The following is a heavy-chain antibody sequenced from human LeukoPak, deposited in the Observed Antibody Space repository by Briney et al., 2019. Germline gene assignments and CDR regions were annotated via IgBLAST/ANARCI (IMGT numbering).Heavy chain of an antibody. V-gene: IGHV3-64D*09. Sequence: GGSLRLSCSGAGFIFSRYFMHWARQAPGKGLEYVSAITSTGGTTYYADSVRGRFTISRDNSKKMLYLQMSSLRTEDTAVYYCAEVGASSGLDNWGQGTLVHVSS. J-gene: IGHJ4*02. CDR1: GFIFSRYF. D-gene: IGHD1-26*01. CDR2: ITSTGGTT. CDR3: AEVGASSGLDN.